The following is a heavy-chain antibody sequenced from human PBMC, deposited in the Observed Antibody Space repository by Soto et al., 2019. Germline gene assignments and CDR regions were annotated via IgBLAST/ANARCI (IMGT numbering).Heavy chain of an antibody. CDR1: GYTFTNYG. V-gene: IGHV1-18*01. CDR2: ISAYNGNT. Sequence: QVQLVQSGAEVKKPGASVKVSCKASGYTFTNYGISWVRQAPGQGLEWMGWISAYNGNTKYAQKLQGRVTMTTDTATSTAYMELRSLRSDDTAVYYCARGVGSGSYYNQYNWFDPWGQGTLFTVSS. CDR3: ARGVGSGSYYNQYNWFDP. D-gene: IGHD3-10*01. J-gene: IGHJ5*02.